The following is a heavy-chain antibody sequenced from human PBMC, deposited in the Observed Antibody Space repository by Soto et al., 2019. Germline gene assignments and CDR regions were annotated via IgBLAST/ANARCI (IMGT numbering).Heavy chain of an antibody. CDR3: AKDVRSAVKSYYEFWSGYYRWYYGMDV. Sequence: GGSLRLSCAASGFTFSSYGMHWVRQAPGKGLEWVAGIWYDGSSKYYADSVKGRFTISRDNAKNSLYLQMNSLRAEDAALYYCAKDVRSAVKSYYEFWSGYYRWYYGMDVWGHGTTVTVSS. CDR1: GFTFSSYG. D-gene: IGHD3-3*01. CDR2: IWYDGSSK. J-gene: IGHJ6*02. V-gene: IGHV3-30*02.